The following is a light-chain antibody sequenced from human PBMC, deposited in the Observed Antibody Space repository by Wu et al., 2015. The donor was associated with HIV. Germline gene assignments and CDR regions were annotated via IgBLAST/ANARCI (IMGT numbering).Light chain of an antibody. V-gene: IGKV1-39*01. CDR1: QSVSTF. CDR2: AAS. CDR3: QQSYSPPWT. Sequence: DVQMTQSPSFLSASVGDRVTITCRTSQSVSTFLNWYQQKPGRAPNLLIFAASNLQSGVPSRFSGSGSGTEFTLTISSLQLEDLAVYFCQQSYSPPWTFGQGTKVEIK. J-gene: IGKJ1*01.